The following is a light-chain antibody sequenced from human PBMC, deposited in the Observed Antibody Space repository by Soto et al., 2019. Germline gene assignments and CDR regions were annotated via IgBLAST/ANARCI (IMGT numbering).Light chain of an antibody. CDR2: DAS. J-gene: IGKJ4*01. Sequence: DIQMTQSPSSLSASVGDRVTITCQASEDISNYLNWYQHKPGKAPKLLIYDASNLETGVPSRFSGSGSGTEFSLTISSLQPDDFATYYCQQYKSFSLTFAGGTRVEVK. CDR1: EDISNY. V-gene: IGKV1-33*01. CDR3: QQYKSFSLT.